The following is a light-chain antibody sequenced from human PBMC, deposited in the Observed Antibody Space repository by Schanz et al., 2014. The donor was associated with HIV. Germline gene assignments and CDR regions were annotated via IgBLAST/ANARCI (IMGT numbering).Light chain of an antibody. J-gene: IGKJ1*01. Sequence: DIQMTQSPSTLSASVGDRVSIICRSSQSISSDLAWYQQKPGKAPELLIYAASTLQSGVPSRFSGSGSGTDFTLTISNLQPGDIATYYCQNYNSAPSFGQGTKVEIK. CDR3: QNYNSAPS. V-gene: IGKV1-27*01. CDR1: QSISSD. CDR2: AAS.